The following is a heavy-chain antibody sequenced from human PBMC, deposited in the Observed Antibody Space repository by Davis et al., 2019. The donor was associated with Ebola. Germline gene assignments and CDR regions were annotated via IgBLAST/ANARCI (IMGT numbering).Heavy chain of an antibody. Sequence: SVKVSCKASGGTFSSYAISWVRQAPGQGLDWMGGIIPVFGIPKYAQKFQGRVTITADESTSTAYMELSSLRSEDTAVYHCARDRYSDGSGYFFEQSHWGQGTLVTVSS. CDR1: GGTFSSYA. CDR3: ARDRYSDGSGYFFEQSH. D-gene: IGHD3-22*01. V-gene: IGHV1-69*13. CDR2: IIPVFGIP. J-gene: IGHJ4*02.